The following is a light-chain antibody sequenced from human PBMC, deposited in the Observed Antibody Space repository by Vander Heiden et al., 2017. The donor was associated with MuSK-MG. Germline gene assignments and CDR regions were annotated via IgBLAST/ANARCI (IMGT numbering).Light chain of an antibody. CDR1: QSVSSY. CDR3: QQRMNGPPELT. Sequence: DMVLTQSPATLSLSPGERATLSCRASQSVSSYLAWYQQNPGQAPRLLIYDASNRATGIQARFSGSGYATHFTLTISSREPEEFAVYYCQQRMNGPPELTCGGGTKVEIK. J-gene: IGKJ4*01. V-gene: IGKV3-11*01. CDR2: DAS.